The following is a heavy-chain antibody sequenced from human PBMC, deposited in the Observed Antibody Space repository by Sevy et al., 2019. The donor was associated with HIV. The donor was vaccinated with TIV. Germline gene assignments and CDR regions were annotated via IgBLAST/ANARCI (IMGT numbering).Heavy chain of an antibody. J-gene: IGHJ6*02. Sequence: GGSLRLSCAATGFSLNDYYMTWIRQAPGKGLEWVSYISGDSGNTNYAKSVKGRFTISRDNTKNFVYLQMDGLRAEDTATYYCARDGNSGYYFNYYYYGMDVWGQGTTVTVSS. V-gene: IGHV3-11*06. CDR1: GFSLNDYY. CDR2: ISGDSGNT. D-gene: IGHD3-22*01. CDR3: ARDGNSGYYFNYYYYGMDV.